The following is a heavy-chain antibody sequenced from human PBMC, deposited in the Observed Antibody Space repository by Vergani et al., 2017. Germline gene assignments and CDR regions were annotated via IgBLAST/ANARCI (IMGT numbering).Heavy chain of an antibody. J-gene: IGHJ5*02. D-gene: IGHD7-27*01. CDR3: ASSTGGWFDP. V-gene: IGHV1-69*18. CDR1: GYTFTSYY. Sequence: QVQLVQSGAEVKKPGASVKVSCKASGYTFTSYYMHWVRQAPGQGLEWMGRTIPIFGTANYAQKFQGRVTITADESTSTAYMELSSLRSEDTAVYYCASSTGGWFDPWGQGTLVTVSS. CDR2: TIPIFGTA.